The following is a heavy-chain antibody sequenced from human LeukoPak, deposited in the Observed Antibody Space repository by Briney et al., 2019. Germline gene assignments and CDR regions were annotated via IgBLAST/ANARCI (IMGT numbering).Heavy chain of an antibody. V-gene: IGHV3-7*01. Sequence: GGSLRLSCAASGFTFSSYWMSWVRQAPGKGREWGANIKQDGSEKYYVDSVKGRFTISRDNAKNSLYLQMNSLRAEDTAVYYCARAYGTSTVVVVAATYGYWGQGTLVTVSS. J-gene: IGHJ4*02. CDR1: GFTFSSYW. CDR2: IKQDGSEK. D-gene: IGHD2-15*01. CDR3: ARAYGTSTVVVVAATYGY.